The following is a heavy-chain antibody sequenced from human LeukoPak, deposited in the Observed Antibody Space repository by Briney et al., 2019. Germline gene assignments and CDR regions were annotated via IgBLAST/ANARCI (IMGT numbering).Heavy chain of an antibody. CDR3: ARSLAGTGGYFDY. V-gene: IGHV3-30*02. D-gene: IGHD6-19*01. J-gene: IGHJ4*02. CDR2: IRYDGSNK. CDR1: GFTFSSYG. Sequence: GGSLRLSCAASGFTFSSYGMHWVRQAPGKGLEWVAFIRYDGSNKYYADSVKGRFTISRDDAKNSLFLQMNSLRAEDTAVYYCARSLAGTGGYFDYWGQGTLVTVSS.